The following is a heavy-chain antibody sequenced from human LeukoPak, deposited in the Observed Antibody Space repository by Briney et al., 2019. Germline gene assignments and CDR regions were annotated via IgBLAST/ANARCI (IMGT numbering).Heavy chain of an antibody. CDR3: ARRYEQWLSNWFDP. CDR2: IYYSGST. CDR1: GGSISSSSYY. Sequence: SETLSLTCTVSGGSISSSSYYWGWIRQPPGKGLEWIGSIYYSGSTYYNPSLKSRVTISVDTSKNQFSLKLSSVTAADTAVYYCARRYEQWLSNWFDPWGQGTLVTVSS. J-gene: IGHJ5*02. V-gene: IGHV4-39*01. D-gene: IGHD6-19*01.